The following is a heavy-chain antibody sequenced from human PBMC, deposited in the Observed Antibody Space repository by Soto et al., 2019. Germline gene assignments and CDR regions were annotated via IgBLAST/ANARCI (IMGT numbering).Heavy chain of an antibody. V-gene: IGHV1-69*01. CDR2: IIPIFVTA. D-gene: IGHD6-19*01. J-gene: IGHJ4*02. CDR1: GGTFSSYA. CDR3: ARGGIAVAGMGDYFAY. Sequence: QVQLVQSGAEVKKPGSSVKVSCKASGGTFSSYAISWVRQAPGQGLEWMGGIIPIFVTANYAQKFQGRVTITAEESTSKAYMELSSLRSEDTAVYYCARGGIAVAGMGDYFAYWGQGTLVTVSS.